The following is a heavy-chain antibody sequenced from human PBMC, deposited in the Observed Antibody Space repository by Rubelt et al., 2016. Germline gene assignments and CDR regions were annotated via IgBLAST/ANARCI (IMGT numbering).Heavy chain of an antibody. D-gene: IGHD6-13*01. CDR3: ARDYSSSWAFDY. J-gene: IGHJ4*02. V-gene: IGHV1-18*01. Sequence: QVQLVQSGSEMKKPGASVKVSCKASGYTFTRYGITWVRQAPGQGLEWMGWISAYKGKTESAQTFQSTVTMTTDTPRGRAYMGLGSLRSDDTAVYYCARDYSSSWAFDYWGQGTLVTVSS. CDR1: GYTFTRYG. CDR2: ISAYKGKT.